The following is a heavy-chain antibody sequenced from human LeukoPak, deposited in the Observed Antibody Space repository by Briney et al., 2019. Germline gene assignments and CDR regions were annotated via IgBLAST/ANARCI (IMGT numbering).Heavy chain of an antibody. D-gene: IGHD3-10*01. V-gene: IGHV3-30*04. Sequence: PGGSLRLSCAASGFTFSSYAMHWVRQAPGMGLEWVAVISYDGSNKYYADSVKGRFTISRDNSKNTLYLQMNSLRAEDTAVYYCARPLWFGEDGMDVWGQGTTVTVSS. CDR1: GFTFSSYA. CDR2: ISYDGSNK. CDR3: ARPLWFGEDGMDV. J-gene: IGHJ6*02.